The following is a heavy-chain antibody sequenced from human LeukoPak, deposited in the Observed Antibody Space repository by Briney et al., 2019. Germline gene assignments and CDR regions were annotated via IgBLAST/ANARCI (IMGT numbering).Heavy chain of an antibody. CDR1: GFTFSSYG. CDR3: ARDNSVGDNAWWFDP. J-gene: IGHJ5*02. Sequence: QAGGSLRLSCAASGFTFSSYGMHWVRQAPGKGLEWLAVISYDGRNKYYADSVKGRFTISRDNSKNTLYLQMNSLRSEDTAIYYCARDNSVGDNAWWFDPWGQGTLVTVSS. D-gene: IGHD1-26*01. CDR2: ISYDGRNK. V-gene: IGHV3-30*03.